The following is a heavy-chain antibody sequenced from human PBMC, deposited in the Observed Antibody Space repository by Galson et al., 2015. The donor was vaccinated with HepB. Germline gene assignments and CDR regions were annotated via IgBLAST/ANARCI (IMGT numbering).Heavy chain of an antibody. CDR3: ARDCDGSGRCDNTLGY. CDR1: GSTFSRHA. D-gene: IGHD2-21*02. V-gene: IGHV3-30-3*01. Sequence: SLRLSCAVSGSTFSRHAFHWVRQAPGRGLEWVALIASDYTSKFYTDSVKGRLSISRDNSKDTVYLQMNSLRDEDTAVYYCARDCDGSGRCDNTLGYWGQGTMVTVSS. J-gene: IGHJ4*02. CDR2: IASDYTSK.